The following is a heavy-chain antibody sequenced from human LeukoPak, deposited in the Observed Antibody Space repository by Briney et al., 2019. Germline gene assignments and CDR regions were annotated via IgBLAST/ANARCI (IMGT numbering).Heavy chain of an antibody. Sequence: GGSLRLSCAASVFTFSSYGMHWVRQAPGKGLEWVAVISYDGSNKYYADSVKGRFTISRDNSKNTLYLQMNSLRAEDTAVYYCAKGGLFFSSAIDYWGQGTLVTVSS. D-gene: IGHD6-25*01. CDR1: VFTFSSYG. CDR3: AKGGLFFSSAIDY. V-gene: IGHV3-30*18. CDR2: ISYDGSNK. J-gene: IGHJ4*02.